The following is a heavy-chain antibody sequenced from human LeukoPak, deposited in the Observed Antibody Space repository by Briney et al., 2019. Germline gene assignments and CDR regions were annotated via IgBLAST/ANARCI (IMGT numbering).Heavy chain of an antibody. CDR1: GGTFSSYA. CDR3: ARSGPRNGYNYY. D-gene: IGHD5-24*01. CDR2: IIPIFGTA. J-gene: IGHJ4*02. Sequence: SVKVSCKASGGTFSSYAISWVRQAPGQGLEWMGGIIPIFGTANYAQKFQGRVTITADESTSTAYMELSSLRSEDTAVYYCARSGPRNGYNYYWGQGTLVTVSS. V-gene: IGHV1-69*13.